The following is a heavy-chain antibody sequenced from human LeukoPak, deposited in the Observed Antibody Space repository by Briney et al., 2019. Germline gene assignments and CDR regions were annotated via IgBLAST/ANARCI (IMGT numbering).Heavy chain of an antibody. CDR1: GGTFSSYA. V-gene: IGHV1-69*13. Sequence: SVKVSCKASGGTFSSYAISWVRQAPGQGLEWMGGIIPIFGTANYAQKSQGRVTITADESTSTAYMELSSLRSEDTAVYYCARGLTIAAAGEGNWFDPWGQGTLVTVSS. CDR3: ARGLTIAAAGEGNWFDP. J-gene: IGHJ5*02. D-gene: IGHD6-13*01. CDR2: IIPIFGTA.